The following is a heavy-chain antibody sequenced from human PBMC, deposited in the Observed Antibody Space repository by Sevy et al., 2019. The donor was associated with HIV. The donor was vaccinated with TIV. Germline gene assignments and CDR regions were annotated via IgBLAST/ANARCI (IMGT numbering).Heavy chain of an antibody. V-gene: IGHV3-48*03. CDR3: ARDLPPSATTVAHFDY. Sequence: GGSLRLSCAASGFIFSSYEMSWVRQAPGKGLEWVSHISQRVGTTYYSYSVKGRFTISGDNAKNSLYLQMNSLRAEDTAIYYCARDLPPSATTVAHFDYWGQGTLVTVSS. D-gene: IGHD4-17*01. CDR1: GFIFSSYE. CDR2: ISQRVGTT. J-gene: IGHJ4*02.